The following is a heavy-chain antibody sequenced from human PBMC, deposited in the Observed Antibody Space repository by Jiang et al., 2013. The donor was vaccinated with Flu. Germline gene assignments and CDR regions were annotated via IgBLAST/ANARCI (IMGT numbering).Heavy chain of an antibody. CDR3: ARGGRGAVDI. Sequence: TLSLTCSVSGGSINSVGYYRSWIRQHPGKGLEWIGYIYYSGKSYSNPSLQSRAIITLDTSKNHFSLTLNSVTAADTAVYYCARGGRGAVDIWGQGTMVTVSS. CDR2: IYYSGKS. V-gene: IGHV4-31*03. J-gene: IGHJ3*02. D-gene: IGHD5-24*01. CDR1: GGSINSVGYY.